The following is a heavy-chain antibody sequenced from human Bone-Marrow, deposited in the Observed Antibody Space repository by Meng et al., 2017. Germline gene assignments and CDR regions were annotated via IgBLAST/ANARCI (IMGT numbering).Heavy chain of an antibody. D-gene: IGHD3-10*01. CDR1: GYTFAAYW. V-gene: IGHV1-2*06. J-gene: IGHJ4*02. CDR3: ARDLYGSGNYIGT. Sequence: ASVKVSCKASGYTFAAYWIQWVRQAPGQGLEWMGRINPNSGDTNYTQKFQGRVTMTRDTSITAAYMELSSLRSDDTAVYYCARDLYGSGNYIGTWGQGTRVT. CDR2: INPNSGDT.